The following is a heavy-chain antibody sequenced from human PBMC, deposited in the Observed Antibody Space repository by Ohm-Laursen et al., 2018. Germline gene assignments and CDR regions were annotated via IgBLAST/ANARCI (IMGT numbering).Heavy chain of an antibody. CDR2: INRDGSGK. CDR1: GFTFSRYW. V-gene: IGHV3-7*03. CDR3: AKDRAEGIAVADYFDY. D-gene: IGHD6-19*01. Sequence: SLRLSCAATGFTFSRYWMNWIRQVPGKGLEWVANINRDGSGKYYGDSVNGRFTISRDNAKNSLHLEMNSLRAEDTAVYYCAKDRAEGIAVADYFDYWGQGTLVTVSS. J-gene: IGHJ4*02.